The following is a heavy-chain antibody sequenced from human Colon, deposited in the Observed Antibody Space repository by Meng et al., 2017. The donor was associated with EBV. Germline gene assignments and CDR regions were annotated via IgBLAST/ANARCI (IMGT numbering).Heavy chain of an antibody. CDR3: ASFDHIPRRNYFDY. Sequence: QLPLQESGPAVWKPSQTRSLTCTVSGGSMSSGNYYWSWIRQPPGKGLEWIGYIHHSGSAYYNPSLKSRVSISVDTSKNQFSLNLNSMTAADTAVYYCASFDHIPRRNYFDYWGQGTLVTVSS. J-gene: IGHJ4*02. D-gene: IGHD2-21*01. CDR2: IHHSGSA. V-gene: IGHV4-30-4*01. CDR1: GGSMSSGNYY.